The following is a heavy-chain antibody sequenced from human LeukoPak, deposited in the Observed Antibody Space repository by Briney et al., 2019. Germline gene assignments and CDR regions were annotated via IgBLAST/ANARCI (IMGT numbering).Heavy chain of an antibody. V-gene: IGHV3-30*18. Sequence: GGSLRLSCAASGFTFSRYGMHWVRQAPGKGLEWVAVISYDGNNKYYADSVKGRFTISRDNSKNTLYLQMNGLRVEDTAVYYCAKDYGDYNFDYWGQGSLVAVSS. CDR2: ISYDGNNK. CDR1: GFTFSRYG. D-gene: IGHD4-17*01. J-gene: IGHJ4*02. CDR3: AKDYGDYNFDY.